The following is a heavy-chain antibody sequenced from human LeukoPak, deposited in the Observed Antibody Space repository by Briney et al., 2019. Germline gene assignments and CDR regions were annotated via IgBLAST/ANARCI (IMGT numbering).Heavy chain of an antibody. J-gene: IGHJ3*02. CDR3: ARDYYDSSGHLAYDAFDI. Sequence: SETLSLTCAVYGGSFSGYYWSWIRQPPGKGLEWIGEINHSGSTNYNPSLKSRVTISVDTSKNQFSLKLSSVTAADTAVYYCARDYYDSSGHLAYDAFDIWGQGTMVTVSS. V-gene: IGHV4-34*01. CDR1: GGSFSGYY. CDR2: INHSGST. D-gene: IGHD3-22*01.